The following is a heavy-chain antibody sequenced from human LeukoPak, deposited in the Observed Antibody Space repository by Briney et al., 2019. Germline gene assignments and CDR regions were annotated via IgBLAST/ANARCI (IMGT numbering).Heavy chain of an antibody. J-gene: IGHJ6*03. Sequence: PGGSLRLSCAASGFTFSSYAMSWVRQAPGKGLEWVSTISGSGGSTYYADSVKGRFTISRDNSKNTLYLQMNSLRAEDTAVYYCARNIAARPYYYYYMDVWGKGTTVTVSS. D-gene: IGHD6-6*01. CDR3: ARNIAARPYYYYYMDV. CDR1: GFTFSSYA. CDR2: ISGSGGST. V-gene: IGHV3-23*01.